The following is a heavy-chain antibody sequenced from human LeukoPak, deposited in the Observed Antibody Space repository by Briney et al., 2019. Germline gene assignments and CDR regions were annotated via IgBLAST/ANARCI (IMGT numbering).Heavy chain of an antibody. D-gene: IGHD3-16*01. Sequence: GGSLRLSCAASGFTFSSYAMTWARQAPGKGLEWVAAISGDGTRTSYADSVKGRFNISRDNSKNKHYLEMSRLRVEDTAIYYCAKWPEGAMDYFDYWGQGTRVSVSS. CDR1: GFTFSSYA. V-gene: IGHV3-23*01. J-gene: IGHJ4*02. CDR2: ISGDGTRT. CDR3: AKWPEGAMDYFDY.